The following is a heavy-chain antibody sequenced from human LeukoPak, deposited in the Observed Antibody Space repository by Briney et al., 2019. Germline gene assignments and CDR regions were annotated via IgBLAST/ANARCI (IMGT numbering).Heavy chain of an antibody. CDR2: IIPIFGTA. V-gene: IGHV1-69*13. D-gene: IGHD2-21*01. CDR1: GGTFSSYA. CDR3: VRAGCGGDCYDY. J-gene: IGHJ4*02. Sequence: SVKVSCKASGGTFSSYAISWVRQAPGQGLEWMGGIIPIFGTANYAQKFQGRVTITADESTSTAYMELSSLRSEDTAVYYCVRAGCGGDCYDYWGQGTLVTVSS.